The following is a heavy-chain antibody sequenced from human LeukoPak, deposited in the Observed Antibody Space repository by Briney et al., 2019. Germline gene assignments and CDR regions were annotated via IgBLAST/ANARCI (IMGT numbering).Heavy chain of an antibody. D-gene: IGHD5-18*01. V-gene: IGHV3-23*01. J-gene: IGHJ4*02. CDR2: ISGTGGST. CDR3: AARNTAMAQYYFDY. CDR1: GFTFSSYA. Sequence: GGSLRLSCAASGFTFSSYAMSWVRQAPGKGLEWVSAISGTGGSTYYADSVKGRFTISRGNSKNTLYLQMNSLRAEDTAVYYCAARNTAMAQYYFDYWGQGTLVTVSS.